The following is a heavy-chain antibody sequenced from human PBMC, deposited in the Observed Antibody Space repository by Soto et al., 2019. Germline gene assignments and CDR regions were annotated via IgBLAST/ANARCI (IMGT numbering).Heavy chain of an antibody. V-gene: IGHV4-59*01. CDR1: GGSISSYY. D-gene: IGHD2-15*01. J-gene: IGHJ4*02. CDR3: ARTLCPSGSCSHFDY. Sequence: PSETLSLTCTVSGGSISSYYWSWIRQPPGKGLEWIGYIYYSGSTNYNPSLKSRVTISVDTSKNQLSLKLSSVTAADTAVYYCARTLCPSGSCSHFDYWGQGTLVTVSS. CDR2: IYYSGST.